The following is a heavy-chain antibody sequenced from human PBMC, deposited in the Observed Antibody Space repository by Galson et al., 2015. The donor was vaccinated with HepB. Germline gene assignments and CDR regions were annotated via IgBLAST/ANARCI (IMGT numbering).Heavy chain of an antibody. CDR1: GFTFSSYR. Sequence: SLRLSCAVSGFTFSSYRMNWVRQAPGKGLEWVSSITSSSSYIYYADSVKGRFTISRDNAKNSLSLQMNSLRAEDTAVYYCARDFAYCSGGSCYSNYYSGMDVWGQGTTVTVSS. CDR2: ITSSSSYI. CDR3: ARDFAYCSGGSCYSNYYSGMDV. J-gene: IGHJ6*02. V-gene: IGHV3-21*01. D-gene: IGHD2-15*01.